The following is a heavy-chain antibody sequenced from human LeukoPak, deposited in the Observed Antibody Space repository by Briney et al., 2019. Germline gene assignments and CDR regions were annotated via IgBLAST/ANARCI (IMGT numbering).Heavy chain of an antibody. CDR2: IRYDGSNK. V-gene: IGHV3-30*02. Sequence: GGSLRLSCAASGFTFSSYGMHWVRQAPGKGLEWVAFIRYDGSNKYYADSVKGRFTISRDNSKNTLYLQMNSLRAEDTAVYYCAKPRVRAAGRPDAFDIWGQGTMVTVSS. CDR3: AKPRVRAAGRPDAFDI. D-gene: IGHD6-13*01. J-gene: IGHJ3*02. CDR1: GFTFSSYG.